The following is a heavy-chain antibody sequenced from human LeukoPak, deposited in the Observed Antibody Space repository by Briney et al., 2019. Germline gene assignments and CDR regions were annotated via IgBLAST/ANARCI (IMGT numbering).Heavy chain of an antibody. CDR1: GASVSSSH. Sequence: SETLSLTCVVSGASVSSSHWNWIRQLPGKGLEWIGCLSYTGKTDYNPSLTSRVTISLDTSKNQVPLNLKSVTAADTAVYYCSEGYFEPFDHWGQGTLVTVSS. CDR3: SEGYFEPFDH. V-gene: IGHV4-59*02. J-gene: IGHJ4*02. D-gene: IGHD2/OR15-2a*01. CDR2: LSYTGKT.